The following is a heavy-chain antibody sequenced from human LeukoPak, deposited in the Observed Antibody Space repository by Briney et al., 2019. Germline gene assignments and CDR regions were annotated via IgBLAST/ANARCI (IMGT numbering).Heavy chain of an antibody. J-gene: IGHJ5*02. V-gene: IGHV1-69*05. CDR2: IIPIFGTA. D-gene: IGHD6-19*01. CDR1: GGTFSSYA. Sequence: GASVKVSCKASGGTFSSYAISWVRQAPGQGLEWMGGIIPIFGTANYAQKFQGRVTITTDESTSTAYMELSSLRSEDTAVYYCARVFPNGPRGWPSQVSWFDPWGQGTLVTVSS. CDR3: ARVFPNGPRGWPSQVSWFDP.